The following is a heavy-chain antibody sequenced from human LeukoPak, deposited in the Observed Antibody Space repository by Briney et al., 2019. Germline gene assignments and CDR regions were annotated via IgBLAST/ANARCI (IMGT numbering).Heavy chain of an antibody. V-gene: IGHV3-33*06. J-gene: IGHJ4*02. CDR3: AKDCAIFGVVTTLIDY. Sequence: GRSLRLSCAASGFTFSSYGMHWVRQAPGKGREWVAVIGNDGSNKYYADSVKGRFTISRDNSKNTLYLQMNSLRAEDTAVYYCAKDCAIFGVVTTLIDYWGQGTLVTVSS. CDR1: GFTFSSYG. D-gene: IGHD3-3*01. CDR2: IGNDGSNK.